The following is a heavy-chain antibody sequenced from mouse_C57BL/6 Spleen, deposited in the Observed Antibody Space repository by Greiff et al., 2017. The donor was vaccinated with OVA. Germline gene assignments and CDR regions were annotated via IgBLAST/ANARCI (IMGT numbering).Heavy chain of an antibody. J-gene: IGHJ4*01. CDR3: ARDDDYYAMDY. V-gene: IGHV3-6*01. CDR2: ISYDGSN. CDR1: GYSITSGYY. Sequence: DVKLQESGPGLVKPSQSLSLTCSVTGYSITSGYYWNWIRQFPGNKLEWMGYISYDGSNNYNPSLKNRISITRDTSKNQFFLKLNSVTTEDTATYYCARDDDYYAMDYWGQGTSVTVSS. D-gene: IGHD2-3*01.